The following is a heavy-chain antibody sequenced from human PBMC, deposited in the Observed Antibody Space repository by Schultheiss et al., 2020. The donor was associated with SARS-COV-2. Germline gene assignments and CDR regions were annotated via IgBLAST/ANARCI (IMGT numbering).Heavy chain of an antibody. CDR1: GFTFGDYA. D-gene: IGHD3-22*01. V-gene: IGHV3-49*04. CDR3: TRATYYYDSSGYYPKRIKGYYYYGMDV. J-gene: IGHJ6*02. CDR2: IRSKAYGGTT. Sequence: GGSLRLSCTASGFTFGDYAMSWVRQAPGKGLEWVGFIRSKAYGGTTEYAASVKGRFTISRDDSKSIAYLQMNSLKTEDTAVYYCTRATYYYDSSGYYPKRIKGYYYYGMDVWGQGTTVTVSS.